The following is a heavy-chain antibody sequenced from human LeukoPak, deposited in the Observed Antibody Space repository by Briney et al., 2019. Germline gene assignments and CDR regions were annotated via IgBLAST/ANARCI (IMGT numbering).Heavy chain of an antibody. V-gene: IGHV3-53*05. CDR2: IYSGGST. D-gene: IGHD4-17*01. CDR3: ARESGSVTSEVDFDY. Sequence: GGSLRLSCVASGFTVSSYYVSWVRQAPGKGLEWVSVIYSGGSTYYADSVEGRFTVSRDNSKNTLYLQMNSLRAEDTAVYYCARESGSVTSEVDFDYWGQGTLVTVSS. J-gene: IGHJ4*02. CDR1: GFTVSSYY.